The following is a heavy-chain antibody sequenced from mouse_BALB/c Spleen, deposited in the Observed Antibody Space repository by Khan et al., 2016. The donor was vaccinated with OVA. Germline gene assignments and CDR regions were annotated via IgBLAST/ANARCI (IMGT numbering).Heavy chain of an antibody. CDR3: ARVGYNGTMDS. V-gene: IGHV9-3-1*01. Sequence: QIQLVQSGPELKKPGETVKISCKASGYTFRNNGMNWVKQTPGKGLKWMGWINTYTGDPTYADDFKGRFAFSLETSADTAYLPINNLKNEDTATYFCARVGYNGTMDSWGQGTSVTVSS. D-gene: IGHD2-14*01. J-gene: IGHJ4*01. CDR2: INTYTGDP. CDR1: GYTFRNNG.